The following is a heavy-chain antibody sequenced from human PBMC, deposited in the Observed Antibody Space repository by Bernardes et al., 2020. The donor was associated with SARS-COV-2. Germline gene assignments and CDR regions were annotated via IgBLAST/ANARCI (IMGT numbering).Heavy chain of an antibody. CDR3: ARQSGEGSHTVMRNYHFYAMDV. D-gene: IGHD3-16*01. V-gene: IGHV5-51*01. Sequence: GESLKISCKASGYSFTSHWIVWVRQMPGKGLEWLGIIHPGDSSPTYSPSVQGQVTISVDKSTTTAYLQWRSLEAPDTAIYYCARQSGEGSHTVMRNYHFYAMDVWGQGTTVTVSS. CDR1: GYSFTSHW. J-gene: IGHJ6*02. CDR2: IHPGDSSP.